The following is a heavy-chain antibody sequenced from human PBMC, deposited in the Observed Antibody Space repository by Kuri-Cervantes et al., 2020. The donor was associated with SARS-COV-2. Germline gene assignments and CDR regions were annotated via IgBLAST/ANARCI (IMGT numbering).Heavy chain of an antibody. J-gene: IGHJ4*02. Sequence: GESLKISCAASGFIFSSYSMNLVRQAPGKGLEWVSSISSSSYIYYADSVKGRFTISRDDAKNSLYLQMNSLRAEDTAVYYCARAIAAADRDYWGQGTLVTVSS. CDR3: ARAIAAADRDY. CDR1: GFIFSSYS. D-gene: IGHD6-13*01. CDR2: ISSSSYI. V-gene: IGHV3-21*01.